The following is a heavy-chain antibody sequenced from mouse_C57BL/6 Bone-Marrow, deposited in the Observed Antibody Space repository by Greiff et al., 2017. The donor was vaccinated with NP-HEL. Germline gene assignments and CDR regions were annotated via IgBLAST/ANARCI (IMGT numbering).Heavy chain of an antibody. CDR1: GFTFSSYA. V-gene: IGHV5-4*01. D-gene: IGHD1-1*01. J-gene: IGHJ3*01. Sequence: VQLVESGGGLVKPGGSLKLSCAASGFTFSSYAMSWVRQTPEKRLEWVATISDGGSYTYYPDNVKGRFTISRDNAKNNLYLQMSHLKSEDTAMYYCARDRGGNYGSSWFAYWGQGTLVTVSA. CDR3: ARDRGGNYGSSWFAY. CDR2: ISDGGSYT.